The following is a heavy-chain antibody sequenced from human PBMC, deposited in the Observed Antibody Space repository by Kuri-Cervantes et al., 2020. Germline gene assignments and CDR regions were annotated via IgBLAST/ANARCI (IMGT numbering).Heavy chain of an antibody. CDR1: GGTFRSDA. V-gene: IGHV1-69*05. CDR3: ARDGTTRFGVVPYYYYYMDV. CDR2: IMPTFGTI. Sequence: SVKVSCKASGGTFRSDAISWLRQAPGQGLEWMGRIMPTFGTIDYAQKFQGRVTITTDESTSTAHMELSSLRSEDTAVYYCARDGTTRFGVVPYYYYYMDVWGKGTTVTVSS. J-gene: IGHJ6*03. D-gene: IGHD3-3*01.